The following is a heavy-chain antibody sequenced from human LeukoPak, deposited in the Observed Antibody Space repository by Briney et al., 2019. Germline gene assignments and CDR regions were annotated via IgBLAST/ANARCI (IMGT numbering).Heavy chain of an antibody. Sequence: PGKSLRLSCAASGFTFTSYNMHWVRQAPGKGLEWVALISNDGSHEYYSDSVKGRFSISRDNSKNTLYLQMNSLSAEDTAVYYCAKDLSPLYYYYGMDVWGQGTTVTVSS. J-gene: IGHJ6*02. CDR2: ISNDGSHE. CDR3: AKDLSPLYYYYGMDV. V-gene: IGHV3-30*18. CDR1: GFTFTSYN.